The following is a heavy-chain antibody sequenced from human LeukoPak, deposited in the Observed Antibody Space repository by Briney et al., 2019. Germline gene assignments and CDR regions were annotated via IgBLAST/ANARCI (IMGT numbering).Heavy chain of an antibody. Sequence: PSETLSPTCTVSGGSISSYYWTWIRQPPGKGLEWIGYIYYSGSTSYNPSLKSRVTISVDTSKNQFSLRLSSVTAADTAVYYCARGPSSGYYFGAAQYFDYWGQGTLVTVSS. CDR2: IYYSGST. CDR1: GGSISSYY. CDR3: ARGPSSGYYFGAAQYFDY. V-gene: IGHV4-59*01. D-gene: IGHD3-22*01. J-gene: IGHJ4*02.